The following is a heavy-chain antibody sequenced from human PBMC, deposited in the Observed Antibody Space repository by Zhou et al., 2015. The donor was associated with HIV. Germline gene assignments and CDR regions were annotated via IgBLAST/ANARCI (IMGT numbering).Heavy chain of an antibody. CDR3: ARDDSSGYHSFDY. V-gene: IGHV1-18*04. Sequence: VQSGVEVKKPGASMKVSCKASGYPFISYGITWVRQVPGQGLEWMGWIYNGNTNYAQKFQGRVTMTTDTSTSTAYMELRSLRSDDTAIYYCARDDSSGYHSFDYWGQGTLVTVSS. J-gene: IGHJ4*02. D-gene: IGHD3-22*01. CDR2: IYNGNT. CDR1: GYPFISYG.